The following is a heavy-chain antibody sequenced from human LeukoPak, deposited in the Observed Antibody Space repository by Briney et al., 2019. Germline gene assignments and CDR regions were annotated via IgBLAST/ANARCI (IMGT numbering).Heavy chain of an antibody. D-gene: IGHD4-17*01. CDR3: ARSATVTTGYFDH. CDR2: IFYSGST. V-gene: IGHV4-39*07. CDR1: GASITGSGYY. Sequence: PSETLSLTCTVSGASITGSGYYWGWIRQPPGKGLEWIGSIFYSGSTYYNPSLKSRVTISEDTPKNQFSLKLSSVTAADTAVYYCARSATVTTGYFDHWGQGTLVTVSS. J-gene: IGHJ4*02.